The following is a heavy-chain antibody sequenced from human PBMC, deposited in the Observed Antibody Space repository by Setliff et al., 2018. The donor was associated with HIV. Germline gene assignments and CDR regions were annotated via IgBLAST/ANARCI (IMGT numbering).Heavy chain of an antibody. CDR1: GYTFASYA. D-gene: IGHD1-26*01. CDR2: INAGNGNT. Sequence: ASVKVSCKASGYTFASYAMHWVRQAPGQRLEWMGWINAGNGNTKYSQKFQGRVTITRDTSASTAYMELSSLRSEDTAVYYCARAGGSYSYYYYYMDVWGKGTTVTVTS. J-gene: IGHJ6*03. V-gene: IGHV1-3*01. CDR3: ARAGGSYSYYYYYMDV.